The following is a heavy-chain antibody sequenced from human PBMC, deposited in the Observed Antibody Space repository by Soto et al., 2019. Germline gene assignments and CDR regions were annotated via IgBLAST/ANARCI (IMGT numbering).Heavy chain of an antibody. V-gene: IGHV1-3*05. CDR1: GYTFSTYA. J-gene: IGHJ4*02. Sequence: QVPLVLSGAEERKPGASVKVSCKASGYTFSTYAMHWVRRAPGQSLEWMGWFNGGNGNIKYSQKFEGRVTITTDTAASTAYMELNMLRSEDTAVYYCARGNVRGGCLDYWGQGTLVSVSS. CDR2: FNGGNGNI. D-gene: IGHD3-10*01. CDR3: ARGNVRGGCLDY.